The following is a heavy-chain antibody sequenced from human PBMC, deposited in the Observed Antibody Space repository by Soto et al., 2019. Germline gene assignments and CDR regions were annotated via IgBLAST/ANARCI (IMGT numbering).Heavy chain of an antibody. CDR2: IDTSGTKI. J-gene: IGHJ4*02. D-gene: IGHD3-22*01. CDR1: GYTFSDYY. CDR3: ASHYDRWSCYLSPVDY. Sequence: QVQLVESGGALVKPGGSLRLSCAASGYTFSDYYMSWIRQAPGKGLEWISYIDTSGTKIYYADSVKGRFTITRDNAKKSLYLEMISLRDEDTAVYYCASHYDRWSCYLSPVDYWGQGTLVTVSS. V-gene: IGHV3-11*01.